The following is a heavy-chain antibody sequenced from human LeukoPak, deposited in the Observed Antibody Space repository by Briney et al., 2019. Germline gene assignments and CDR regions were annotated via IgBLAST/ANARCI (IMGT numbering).Heavy chain of an antibody. D-gene: IGHD3-10*01. Sequence: SETLSLTCTVSGGSINSYYWSWIRQPPGKGLEWIGYIYYSGSTNYNPSLKSRVTISVDTSKNQFSLKLSSVTAADTAVYYCARDARRGWFDPWGQGTLVTVSS. CDR1: GGSINSYY. CDR2: IYYSGST. CDR3: ARDARRGWFDP. V-gene: IGHV4-59*01. J-gene: IGHJ5*02.